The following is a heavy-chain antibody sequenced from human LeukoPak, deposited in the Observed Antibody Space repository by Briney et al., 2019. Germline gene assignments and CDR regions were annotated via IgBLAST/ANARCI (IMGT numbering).Heavy chain of an antibody. Sequence: PGGSLRLSCAASGFIFSDYYMTWIRQAPGKGLEWLSSISTTGTTTYYADSVKGRFAISRDNAKNSLYLQMNSLRAEDTAVYYCARRVYYGSGTSQYYLDYWGRGTLVTVSS. CDR3: ARRVYYGSGTSQYYLDY. CDR2: ISTTGTTT. J-gene: IGHJ4*02. CDR1: GFIFSDYY. D-gene: IGHD3-10*01. V-gene: IGHV3-11*01.